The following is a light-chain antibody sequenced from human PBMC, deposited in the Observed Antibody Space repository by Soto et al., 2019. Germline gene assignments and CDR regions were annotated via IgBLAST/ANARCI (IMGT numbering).Light chain of an antibody. CDR2: EVD. CDR1: SGDVESYNL. Sequence: QSALTQSASVSGSPGQSITISCTGTSGDVESYNLVSWYQHLPGKAPKLIIYEVDRRPSGISSRFSGSKSGNTASLTISGVQPEDEAHYYCCSFSSADSGVVFGAGTKLTVL. J-gene: IGLJ2*01. V-gene: IGLV2-23*02. CDR3: CSFSSADSGVV.